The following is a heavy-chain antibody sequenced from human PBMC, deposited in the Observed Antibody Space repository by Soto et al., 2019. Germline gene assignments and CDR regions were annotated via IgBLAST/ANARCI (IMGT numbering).Heavy chain of an antibody. J-gene: IGHJ4*02. V-gene: IGHV3-23*01. CDR3: AKDVGKGGGSVFGN. CDR2: ISGLGDNT. D-gene: IGHD2-15*01. CDR1: GFTFGSYA. Sequence: EVQLLESGGGLVQPGESLRLSCAASGFTFGSYAMSWVRQAPGQGLEWVAAISGLGDNTYYTDSVKGRFTISRDTSRNTLHLQMNSLRAEDTALYFCAKDVGKGGGSVFGNCGRGIQVNVSS.